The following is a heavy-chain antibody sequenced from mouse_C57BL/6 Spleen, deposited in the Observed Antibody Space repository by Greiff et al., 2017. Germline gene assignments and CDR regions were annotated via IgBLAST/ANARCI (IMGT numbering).Heavy chain of an antibody. J-gene: IGHJ2*01. V-gene: IGHV5-4*01. CDR2: ISDGGSYT. CDR3: ARDAGDGYYGY. CDR1: GFTFSSYA. D-gene: IGHD2-3*01. Sequence: EVQLQESGGGLVKPGGSLKLSCAASGFTFSSYAMSWVRQTPEKRLEWVATISDGGSYTYYPDNVKGRFTISRDNAKNNLYLQMSHLKSEDTAMYYCARDAGDGYYGYWGQGTTLTVSS.